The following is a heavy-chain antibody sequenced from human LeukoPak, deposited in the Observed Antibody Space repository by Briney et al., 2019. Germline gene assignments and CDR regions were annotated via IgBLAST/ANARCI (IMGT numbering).Heavy chain of an antibody. D-gene: IGHD6-13*01. Sequence: GASAKVSCKASGYTFTSYYIHWVRQARGQGLEWMGRINPGRGSTTYAQKFQGRVTMTRDTSTSTVYMELSSLRSEDTAVYYCARERQRIGAAGNFDYWGQGTLVTVSS. CDR1: GYTFTSYY. J-gene: IGHJ4*02. V-gene: IGHV1-46*01. CDR3: ARERQRIGAAGNFDY. CDR2: INPGRGST.